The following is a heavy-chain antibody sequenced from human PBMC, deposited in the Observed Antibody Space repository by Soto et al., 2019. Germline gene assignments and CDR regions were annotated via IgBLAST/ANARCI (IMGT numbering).Heavy chain of an antibody. V-gene: IGHV3-23*01. Sequence: EVQLLESGGGLVQPGGSLRLSCAAPGFTFSNYAMNWVRQAPGKGLEWVSVISGSGGSTYYADSVKGRFTISRDNSKNTLYQQMNSLRGEDTAVYYCARRSSGRYFDYWGQGTLVTVSS. D-gene: IGHD6-19*01. CDR3: ARRSSGRYFDY. J-gene: IGHJ4*02. CDR2: ISGSGGST. CDR1: GFTFSNYA.